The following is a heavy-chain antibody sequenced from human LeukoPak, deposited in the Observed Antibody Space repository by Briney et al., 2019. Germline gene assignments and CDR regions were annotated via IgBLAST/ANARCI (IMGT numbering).Heavy chain of an antibody. CDR3: ARSLGHYYGSGTGYYYYGMDV. D-gene: IGHD3-10*01. CDR2: VSSNGGST. V-gene: IGHV3-64*02. CDR1: GFTFSSDA. J-gene: IGHJ6*02. Sequence: GGSLRLSCAASGFTFSSDAMHWVRQAPGKGLEYVSAVSSNGGSTYYADSVKGRFTISRDNSKNTLYLQMGSLRAEDMAVYYCARSLGHYYGSGTGYYYYGMDVWGQGTTVTVSS.